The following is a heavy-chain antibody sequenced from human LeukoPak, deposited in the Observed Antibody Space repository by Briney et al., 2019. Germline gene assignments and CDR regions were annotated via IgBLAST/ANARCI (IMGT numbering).Heavy chain of an antibody. CDR2: ISYDGSNK. D-gene: IGHD6-19*01. Sequence: PGGSLRLSCAASGFTFSSYAMHWVRQAPGKGLEWVAVISYDGSNKYYADSVKGRFTISRDNSKNTLYLQMNSLRAEDTAVYYCARVSVAVAGPVDYWGQGTLVTVSS. CDR3: ARVSVAVAGPVDY. J-gene: IGHJ4*02. V-gene: IGHV3-30-3*01. CDR1: GFTFSSYA.